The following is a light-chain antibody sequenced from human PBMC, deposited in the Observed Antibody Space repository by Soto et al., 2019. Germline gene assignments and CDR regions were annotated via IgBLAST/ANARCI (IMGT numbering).Light chain of an antibody. V-gene: IGKV3-15*01. J-gene: IGKJ5*01. CDR3: QQYSNWPPIT. CDR2: GAS. Sequence: EIVMTQSPATLSVSPGERATLSCRASRSVSSNLAWYQQKPGQAPRLLIYGASTRATGIPARFSGSGSGTEFTLTISSLQSEDFAVYYCQQYSNWPPITFGQGTRLEIK. CDR1: RSVSSN.